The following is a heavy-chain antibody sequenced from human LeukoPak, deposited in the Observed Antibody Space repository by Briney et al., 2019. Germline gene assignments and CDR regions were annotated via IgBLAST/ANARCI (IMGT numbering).Heavy chain of an antibody. J-gene: IGHJ6*02. CDR3: ARGRDAVPAASSPDCGMDV. D-gene: IGHD2-2*01. CDR2: INHSGST. CDR1: GGSFSGYY. Sequence: SETLSLTCAVYGGSFSGYYWSWIRQPPGKGLEWIGEINHSGSTNYNPSLKSRVTMSVDTSKNQFSLKLSSVTAADTAVYYCARGRDAVPAASSPDCGMDVWGQGTTVTVSS. V-gene: IGHV4-34*01.